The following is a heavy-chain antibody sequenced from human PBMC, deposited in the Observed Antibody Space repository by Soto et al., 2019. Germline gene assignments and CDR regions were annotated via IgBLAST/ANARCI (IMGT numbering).Heavy chain of an antibody. CDR2: ISGSGGST. CDR3: EKDAYCSSTRSYLRRVRLLATGMDV. V-gene: IGHV3-23*01. J-gene: IGHJ6*02. CDR1: GFTFSSYA. Sequence: GGSLRLSCAASGFTFSSYAMSWVRQAPGKGLEWVSAISGSGGSTYYADSVKGRFTISTDNSKNTLYLQMNSLRAEDTAVYYCEKDAYCSSTRSYLRRVRLLATGMDVWGQGTTVTVSS. D-gene: IGHD2-2*01.